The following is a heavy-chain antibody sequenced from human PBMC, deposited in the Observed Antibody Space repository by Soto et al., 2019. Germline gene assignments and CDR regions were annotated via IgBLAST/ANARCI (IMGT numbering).Heavy chain of an antibody. CDR3: ARVRYGVIPYFDY. V-gene: IGHV3-74*01. D-gene: IGHD3-16*02. Sequence: GGSLRLSCAASGFTFSSYWMHWVRQAPGRGLVWVSRINSDGSSTSYADSVKGRFTISRDNAKNTLYLQMNSLRAEDTAVYYCARVRYGVIPYFDYWGQGTLVTVSS. CDR1: GFTFSSYW. J-gene: IGHJ4*02. CDR2: INSDGSST.